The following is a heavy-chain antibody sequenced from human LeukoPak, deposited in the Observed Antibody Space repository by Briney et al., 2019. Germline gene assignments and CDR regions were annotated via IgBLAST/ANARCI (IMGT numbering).Heavy chain of an antibody. D-gene: IGHD1-26*01. CDR3: AKELMGAIDY. V-gene: IGHV3-30*18. CDR2: ISYDGSRK. Sequence: GGSLRLSCAASGFTFSSYGMHWVRQAPGKGLEWVAVISYDGSRKYYADSVKGRFTISRDNSKNTLYLQMNSLRAEDTAVYYCAKELMGAIDYWGQGTLVTVSS. J-gene: IGHJ4*02. CDR1: GFTFSSYG.